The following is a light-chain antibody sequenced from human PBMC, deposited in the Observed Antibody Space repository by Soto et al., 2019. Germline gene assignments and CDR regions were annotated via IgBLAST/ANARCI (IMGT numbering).Light chain of an antibody. V-gene: IGLV1-47*02. Sequence: QAVVTQSPPASGTPGQRITISCSGGSSNIGSNFVYWYQQLPGTAPKLLIYSNSQRPSGVPDRFSGSKSGTSASLAISGLRSEDDADYYCAAWDDSLSGVVFGGGTKVTVL. J-gene: IGLJ2*01. CDR2: SNS. CDR1: SSNIGSNF. CDR3: AAWDDSLSGVV.